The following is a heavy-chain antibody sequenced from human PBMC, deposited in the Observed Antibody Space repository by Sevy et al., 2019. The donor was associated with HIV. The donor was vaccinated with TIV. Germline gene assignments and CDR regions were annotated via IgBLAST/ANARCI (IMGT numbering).Heavy chain of an antibody. CDR3: AKDLYYDSSVLQH. V-gene: IGHV3-23*01. CDR1: GFTFSSYA. J-gene: IGHJ1*01. Sequence: GGCLRLSCAASGFTFSSYAMSWVRQAPGKGLEWVSAISGSGGSTYYADSVKGRFTISRDNSKNTLYLQMNSLRAEDTAVYYCAKDLYYDSSVLQHWGQGTLVTVSS. D-gene: IGHD3-22*01. CDR2: ISGSGGST.